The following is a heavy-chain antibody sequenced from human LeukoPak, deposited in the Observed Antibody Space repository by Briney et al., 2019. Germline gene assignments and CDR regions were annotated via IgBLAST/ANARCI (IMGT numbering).Heavy chain of an antibody. D-gene: IGHD1-14*01. CDR3: VRHNTGADY. CDR1: GYSFNTFM. V-gene: IGHV5-51*01. Sequence: GESLKISCQTSGYSFNTFMIAWVRQAPGRGLEWMGLVYPLDSETRYGPSFRGQVTISADKSTSSAFLQWDSLKASDTAMYYCVRHNTGADYWGQGTLVTVSS. J-gene: IGHJ4*02. CDR2: VYPLDSET.